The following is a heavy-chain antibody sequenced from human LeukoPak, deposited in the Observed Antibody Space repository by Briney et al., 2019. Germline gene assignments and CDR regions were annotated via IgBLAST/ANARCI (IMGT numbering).Heavy chain of an antibody. CDR3: ARDNFRIRGYYYYYYGMDV. J-gene: IGHJ6*02. V-gene: IGHV1-46*01. D-gene: IGHD2-15*01. CDR2: INPSGGST. CDR1: GYTFTSYY. Sequence: ASVEVSCKASGYTFTSYYMHWVRQAPGQGLEWMGIINPSGGSTSYAQKFQGRVTMTRDTSTSTVYMELSSLRSEDTAVYYCARDNFRIRGYYYYYYGMDVWGQGTTVTVSS.